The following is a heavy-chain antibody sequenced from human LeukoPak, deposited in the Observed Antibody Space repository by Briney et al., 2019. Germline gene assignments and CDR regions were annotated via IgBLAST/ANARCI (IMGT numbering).Heavy chain of an antibody. J-gene: IGHJ2*01. Sequence: GGSLGLSCAASGFTVSSNYMSWVRQAPGKGLEWVSVIYSGGSTYYADSVKGRFTISRDNSKNTLYLQMNSLRAEDTAVYYCARDRIWYFDLWGRGTLVTVSS. CDR3: ARDRIWYFDL. CDR2: IYSGGST. V-gene: IGHV3-53*01. CDR1: GFTVSSNY.